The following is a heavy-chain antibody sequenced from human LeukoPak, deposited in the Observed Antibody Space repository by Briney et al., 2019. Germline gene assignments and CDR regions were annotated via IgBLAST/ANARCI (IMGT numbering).Heavy chain of an antibody. CDR1: GFTFSSYA. J-gene: IGHJ4*02. D-gene: IGHD3-16*02. CDR2: ISGSGGST. CDR3: AKDQGVYDYVWGSYRYSPFDY. Sequence: GGSLRLSCAASGFTFSSYAVSWVRQAPGKGLERVSAISGSGGSTYYADSVKGRFTISRDNSKNTLYLQMNSLRAEDTAVYYCAKDQGVYDYVWGSYRYSPFDYWGQGTLVTVSS. V-gene: IGHV3-23*01.